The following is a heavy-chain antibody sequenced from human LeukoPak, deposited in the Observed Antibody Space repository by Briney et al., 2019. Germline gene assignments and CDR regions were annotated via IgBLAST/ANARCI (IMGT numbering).Heavy chain of an antibody. J-gene: IGHJ4*02. CDR1: GGTFSGYA. CDR2: IIPIFGTA. Sequence: VKFSCKASGGTFSGYAISWVRQAPGQGLEWMGGIIPIFGTANYAQKFQGRVTITADESTSTAYMELSSLRSEDTAVYYCARGRQMATITNYFDYWGQGTLVTVSS. CDR3: ARGRQMATITNYFDY. V-gene: IGHV1-69*13. D-gene: IGHD5-24*01.